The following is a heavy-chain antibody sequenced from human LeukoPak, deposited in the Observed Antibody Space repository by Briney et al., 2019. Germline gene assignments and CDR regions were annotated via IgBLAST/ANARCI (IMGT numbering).Heavy chain of an antibody. V-gene: IGHV3-30*18. Sequence: GRSLRLSCAASGFTFSSYGMHWVRQAPGKGLEWVAVISYDGSNKYYADSVKGRFTISRDNSKNTLYLQMNSLRAEDTAVYYCAKETPTVTNYYYGMDVWGQGTTVTVSS. CDR2: ISYDGSNK. J-gene: IGHJ6*02. CDR1: GFTFSSYG. D-gene: IGHD4-17*01. CDR3: AKETPTVTNYYYGMDV.